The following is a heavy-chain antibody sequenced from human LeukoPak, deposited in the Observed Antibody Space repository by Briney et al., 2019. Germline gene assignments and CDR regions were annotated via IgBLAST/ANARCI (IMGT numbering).Heavy chain of an antibody. V-gene: IGHV3-30*02. CDR1: GFTFSNYG. Sequence: QAGESLRLSCAASGFTFSNYGMHWVRQAPGMGLEWVAFIRSDGSIKYYADSVKGRFTISRDNSKNTLYLQMNSLRTEDTALYYCAKDIFRAAAGNFDYWGQGTLVTVSS. CDR2: IRSDGSIK. CDR3: AKDIFRAAAGNFDY. D-gene: IGHD6-13*01. J-gene: IGHJ4*02.